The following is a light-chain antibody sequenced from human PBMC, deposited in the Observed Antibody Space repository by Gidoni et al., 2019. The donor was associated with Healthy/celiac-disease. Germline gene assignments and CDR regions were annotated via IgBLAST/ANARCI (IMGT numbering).Light chain of an antibody. CDR3: QQRSNWPRYT. V-gene: IGKV3-11*01. CDR1: QSVSSY. Sequence: ELVLTQSPATLSLSPVERATLSCRASQSVSSYLAWYQQKPGQAPRILIYDASNRATAIPARFSGSGSGTDFTLTISSLEPEDFAVYYCQQRSNWPRYTFGQGTKLEIK. CDR2: DAS. J-gene: IGKJ2*01.